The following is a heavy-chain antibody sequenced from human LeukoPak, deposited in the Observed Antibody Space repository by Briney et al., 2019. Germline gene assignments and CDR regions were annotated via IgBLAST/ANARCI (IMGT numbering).Heavy chain of an antibody. CDR1: GYTFTGYY. V-gene: IGHV1-2*06. Sequence: ASVKVSCKASGYTFTGYYIHWVRQAPGQGLEWMGRINPYSGGTNYAQKFQGRVTMTRDMSISTAYMDLSRLRSDDTAVYYCARTGIAAAGTYYWGQRTLITVSS. CDR3: ARTGIAAAGTYY. CDR2: INPYSGGT. D-gene: IGHD6-13*01. J-gene: IGHJ4*02.